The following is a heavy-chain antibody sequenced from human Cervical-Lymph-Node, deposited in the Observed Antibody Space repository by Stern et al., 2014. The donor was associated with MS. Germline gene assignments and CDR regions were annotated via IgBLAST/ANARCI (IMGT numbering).Heavy chain of an antibody. D-gene: IGHD6-19*01. V-gene: IGHV3-11*06. J-gene: IGHJ1*01. CDR2: ISGSTSYT. CDR3: ALFSSGYAFHN. CDR1: GFTFSDYY. Sequence: VQLVESGGGLVKPGGSLRLSCAASGFTFSDYYLTWIRQAPGKGLEWVSYISGSTSYTNYADSVKGRFTISSDNTKNSLYLRMTSLRAEDTAVYYCALFSSGYAFHNWGQGTLVTVSS.